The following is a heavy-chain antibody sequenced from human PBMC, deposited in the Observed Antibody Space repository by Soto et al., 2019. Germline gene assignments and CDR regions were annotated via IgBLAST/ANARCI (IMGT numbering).Heavy chain of an antibody. Sequence: GGSLRLSCAASGLTLSSYAMSWVRQAPGKGLEWVSAISGSGGRTYYAASVKGRFTISRDNSKNTVYLRMNGLKADDSAVYYCAKPNIDLYGSGSLSVFYYGMDVWGRGTTVTVSS. CDR2: ISGSGGRT. D-gene: IGHD3-10*01. CDR1: GLTLSSYA. J-gene: IGHJ6*02. CDR3: AKPNIDLYGSGSLSVFYYGMDV. V-gene: IGHV3-23*01.